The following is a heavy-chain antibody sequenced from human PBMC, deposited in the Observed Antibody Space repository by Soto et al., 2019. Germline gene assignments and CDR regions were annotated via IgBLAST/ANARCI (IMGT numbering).Heavy chain of an antibody. CDR3: ARFVDRQLWSAFFGIFDI. J-gene: IGHJ3*02. V-gene: IGHV4-59*12. Sequence: SETLSLTCTVSGGSINTYYWSWFRQPPGKGLEWIGYIYYSGSTTYNPSLKSRVTISVDKSKNQFSLKLSSVTAADTAVYYCARFVDRQLWSAFFGIFDIWGQGKMV. CDR2: IYYSGST. CDR1: GGSINTYY. D-gene: IGHD5-18*01.